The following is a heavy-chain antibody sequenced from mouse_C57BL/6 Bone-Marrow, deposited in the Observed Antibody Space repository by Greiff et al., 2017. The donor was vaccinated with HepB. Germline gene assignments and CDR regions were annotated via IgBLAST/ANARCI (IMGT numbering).Heavy chain of an antibody. V-gene: IGHV1-15*01. D-gene: IGHD1-1*01. CDR1: GYTFTDYE. CDR2: IDPETGGT. Sequence: QVQLQQSGAELVRPGASVTLSCKASGYTFTDYEMHWVKQTPVHGLEWIGAIDPETGGTAYNQKFKGKAILTADKSSSTAYMELRSLTSEASAVYYCTRESFYYGSSYPYWYFDVWGTGTTVTVSS. CDR3: TRESFYYGSSYPYWYFDV. J-gene: IGHJ1*03.